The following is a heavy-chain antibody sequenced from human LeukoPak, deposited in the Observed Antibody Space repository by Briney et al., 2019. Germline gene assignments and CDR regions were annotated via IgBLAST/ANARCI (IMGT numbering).Heavy chain of an antibody. V-gene: IGHV3-7*01. CDR1: GFTFSSYW. D-gene: IGHD2-15*01. CDR3: ARGMLGGKYCSGGSCYRPLGPVDY. J-gene: IGHJ4*02. Sequence: PGGSLRLSCAASGFTFSSYWMSWVRQAPGKGLEWVANIKQDGSEKYYVDSVKGRFTISRDNAKSSLYLQMNSLRAEDTAVYYCARGMLGGKYCSGGSCYRPLGPVDYWGQGTLVTVSS. CDR2: IKQDGSEK.